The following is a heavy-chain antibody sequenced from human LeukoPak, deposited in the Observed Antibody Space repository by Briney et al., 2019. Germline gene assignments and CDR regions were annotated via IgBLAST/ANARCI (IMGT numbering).Heavy chain of an antibody. J-gene: IGHJ5*02. CDR3: AKTLGYSGYFSP. CDR2: ISSSSNYI. Sequence: GGSLRLSCAASGFTFNNYCMNWVRQAPGKGLEWVSSISSSSNYIYYADSVKGRFTISRDNAKNSLYLQMNSLRAEDTAVYYCAKTLGYSGYFSPWGQGTLVTVSS. D-gene: IGHD3-22*01. V-gene: IGHV3-21*01. CDR1: GFTFNNYC.